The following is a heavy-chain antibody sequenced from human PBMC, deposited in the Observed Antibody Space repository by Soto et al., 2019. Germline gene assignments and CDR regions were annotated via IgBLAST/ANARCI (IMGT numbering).Heavy chain of an antibody. CDR3: ARGGRTTGNSFDV. CDR1: GYTYSNHR. J-gene: IGHJ3*01. Sequence: GESLKSSCKASGYTYSNHRSGWVRQKPGQGLEWMAIVYPGDSETRYSPSLQGQVTVSADKSSTTAYLQWNSLQASDTAMYSCARGGRTTGNSFDVWGPGTMVTGS. CDR2: VYPGDSET. V-gene: IGHV5-51*01. D-gene: IGHD2-15*01.